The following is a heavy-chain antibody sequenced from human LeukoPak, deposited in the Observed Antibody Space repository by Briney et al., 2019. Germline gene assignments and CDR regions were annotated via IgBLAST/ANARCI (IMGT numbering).Heavy chain of an antibody. CDR3: ARRKYCSGGSCPTNYYYYYMDV. D-gene: IGHD2-15*01. J-gene: IGHJ6*03. CDR2: ISSSGSTV. V-gene: IGHV3-48*03. Sequence: PGGSLRLSCAASGFTFSTYEMNWVRPAPGKGLEWVSYISSSGSTVYYADSAKGRFTISRDNAKNSLYLQMNSLRAEDTAVYYCARRKYCSGGSCPTNYYYYYMDVWGKGTTVTVSS. CDR1: GFTFSTYE.